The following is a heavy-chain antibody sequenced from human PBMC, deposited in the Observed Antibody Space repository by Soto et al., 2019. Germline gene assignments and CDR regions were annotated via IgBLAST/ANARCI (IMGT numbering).Heavy chain of an antibody. V-gene: IGHV4-39*01. D-gene: IGHD6-19*01. Sequence: QLELPEFGPRLVKPLEAPSPPCPFSGRPINNYKYYWGWVRPPPGKGPEGVGGFHYSGSTYYTPSLQSRVAISVDTSKNQFSLKLNSVTAADTAVYYCARRTVNIRTFYSGLKTHCFDYWGQGTLVTVSS. CDR1: GRPINNYKYY. CDR2: FHYSGST. J-gene: IGHJ4*02. CDR3: ARRTVNIRTFYSGLKTHCFDY.